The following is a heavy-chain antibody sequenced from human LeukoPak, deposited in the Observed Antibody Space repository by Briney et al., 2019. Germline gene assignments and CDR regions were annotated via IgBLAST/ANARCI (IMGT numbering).Heavy chain of an antibody. V-gene: IGHV4-39*01. CDR1: GGSISSSSYY. D-gene: IGHD1-26*01. CDR2: IYYSGST. Sequence: PSETLSLTCTVSGGSISSSSYYWGWIRQPPGKGLEWIGSIYYSGSTYYNPSLKSRVTISVDTSKNQFSLKLSSVTAADTAVYYCATQEWGLLFDYWGQGTLVTVSS. CDR3: ATQEWGLLFDY. J-gene: IGHJ4*02.